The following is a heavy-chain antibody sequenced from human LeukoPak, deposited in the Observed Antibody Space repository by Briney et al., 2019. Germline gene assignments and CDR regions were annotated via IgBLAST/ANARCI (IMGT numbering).Heavy chain of an antibody. CDR1: GFTFSSYG. V-gene: IGHV3-33*06. D-gene: IGHD2-15*01. J-gene: IGHJ6*02. Sequence: GRSLRLSCAASGFTFSSYGMHWVRQAPGKGLEWVAVIWYDGSNKYYADSVRGRFTISRDNSKNTLYLQMNSLRAEDTAVYYCAKGGGYYYYYGMDVWGQGTTVTVSS. CDR3: AKGGGYYYYYGMDV. CDR2: IWYDGSNK.